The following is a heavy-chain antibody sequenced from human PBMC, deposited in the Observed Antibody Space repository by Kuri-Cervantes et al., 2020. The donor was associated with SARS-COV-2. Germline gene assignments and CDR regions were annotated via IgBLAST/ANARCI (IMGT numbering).Heavy chain of an antibody. CDR1: GFTVSSNY. CDR2: IYSCGST. CDR3: ARDRRIQLWLYGSRYFDL. D-gene: IGHD5-18*01. Sequence: GESLKISCAASGFTVSSNYMSWVRQAPGKGLEWVSVIYSCGSTYYADSVKGRFTISRDNSKNTLYLQMNSLRAEDTAVYYCARDRRIQLWLYGSRYFDLWGRGTLVTVSS. J-gene: IGHJ2*01. V-gene: IGHV3-66*03.